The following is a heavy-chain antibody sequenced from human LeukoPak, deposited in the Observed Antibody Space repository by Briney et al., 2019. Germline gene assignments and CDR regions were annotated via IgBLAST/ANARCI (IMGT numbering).Heavy chain of an antibody. J-gene: IGHJ4*02. CDR3: ARESYYDSY. D-gene: IGHD3-22*01. Sequence: SQTLSLTCTVSGGSISSGSYYWSWIRQPAGKGLEWIGRIFTSGSTNYNPSPKSRVTISVATSKNQFSLKLSSVTAADTAVYYCARESYYDSYWGQGTLVTVSS. CDR2: IFTSGST. V-gene: IGHV4-61*02. CDR1: GGSISSGSYY.